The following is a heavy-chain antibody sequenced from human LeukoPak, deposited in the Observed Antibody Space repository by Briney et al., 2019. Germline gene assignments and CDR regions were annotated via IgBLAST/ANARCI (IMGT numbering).Heavy chain of an antibody. Sequence: GGSLRLSCAASGFTFSNYAMSWVRQAPGKGLEWVSAISGSDNSTYYADSVKGRFTISRDNAKNTVYLQMNSLRAEDTAVYYCARGNYHAMDVWGQGTTVTVSS. CDR1: GFTFSNYA. J-gene: IGHJ6*02. CDR3: ARGNYHAMDV. V-gene: IGHV3-23*01. CDR2: ISGSDNST.